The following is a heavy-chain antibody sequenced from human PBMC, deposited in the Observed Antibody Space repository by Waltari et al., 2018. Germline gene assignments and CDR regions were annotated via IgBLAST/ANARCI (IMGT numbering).Heavy chain of an antibody. Sequence: VQLQESGPGLAQPSETLSLTCAVSDYSISRGYYWGWIRQPPGKGLEWIGNIYHSGSTYYNPSLKSRVTISVDTSKNHFSLNLSSVTAADTAVYFCAASIFGVVPFDYWGQGTLVTVSS. D-gene: IGHD3-3*01. CDR3: AASIFGVVPFDY. J-gene: IGHJ4*02. V-gene: IGHV4-38-2*01. CDR1: DYSISRGYY. CDR2: IYHSGST.